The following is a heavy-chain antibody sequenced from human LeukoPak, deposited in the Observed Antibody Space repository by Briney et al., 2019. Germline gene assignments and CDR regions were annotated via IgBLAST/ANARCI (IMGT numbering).Heavy chain of an antibody. D-gene: IGHD3-22*01. V-gene: IGHV3-21*01. Sequence: SGGSLRLSCAASGFTFSSYSMNWVRQAPGKGLEWVSSISSSSSYIYYADSVKGRFTISRDNAKNSLYLQMNSLRAEDTAVYYCARDGDYYDSSGYSSFDYWGQGTLVTVSS. CDR1: GFTFSSYS. J-gene: IGHJ4*02. CDR3: ARDGDYYDSSGYSSFDY. CDR2: ISSSSSYI.